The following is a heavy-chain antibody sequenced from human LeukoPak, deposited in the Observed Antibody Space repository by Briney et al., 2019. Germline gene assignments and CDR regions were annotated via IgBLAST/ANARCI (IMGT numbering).Heavy chain of an antibody. CDR2: ISSSGSTI. V-gene: IGHV3-11*01. CDR3: AKTRGVFLDLDY. Sequence: GGSLRLSCAASGFTFSDYYMSWIRQAPGKGLEWVSYISSSGSTIYYADSVKGRFTISRDNSKNTLYLQMNSLRAEDTAVYYCAKTRGVFLDLDYWGQGTLVTVSS. CDR1: GFTFSDYY. D-gene: IGHD3-10*01. J-gene: IGHJ4*02.